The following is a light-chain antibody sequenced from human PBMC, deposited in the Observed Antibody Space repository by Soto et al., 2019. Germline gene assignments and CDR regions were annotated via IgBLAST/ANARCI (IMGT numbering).Light chain of an antibody. CDR3: TSNTTSNTRQIV. J-gene: IGLJ1*01. V-gene: IGLV2-14*03. CDR1: SSDVGGYNY. CDR2: DVS. Sequence: QSVLTQPASVSGSPGQSITISCTGTSSDVGGYNYVSWYQHHPGKAPKLMIYDVSNRPSGVSNRFSGSKSGNTASLTISGLQPEDEADYYCTSNTTSNTRQIVFGTGTKVPVL.